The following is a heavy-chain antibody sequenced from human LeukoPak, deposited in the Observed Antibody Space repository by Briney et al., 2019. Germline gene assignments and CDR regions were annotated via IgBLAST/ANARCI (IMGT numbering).Heavy chain of an antibody. D-gene: IGHD3-10*01. CDR2: ISGSGGST. J-gene: IGHJ4*02. V-gene: IGHV3-23*01. Sequence: GGSQRLSCAASGFTHRSYAMSWPRQAPGKGLEGVSAISGSGGSTYYADPVKRRLTISRDNSKNRLYLQMNSLRAEDTAVYYCAKEIDYYGSGSNYWGQGTLVTASS. CDR1: GFTHRSYA. CDR3: AKEIDYYGSGSNY.